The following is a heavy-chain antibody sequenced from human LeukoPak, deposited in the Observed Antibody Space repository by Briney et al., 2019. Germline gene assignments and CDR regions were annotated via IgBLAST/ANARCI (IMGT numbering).Heavy chain of an antibody. D-gene: IGHD2-2*03. V-gene: IGHV3-66*01. J-gene: IGHJ6*02. CDR2: IYSGGST. CDR3: ARDWIYYYYGMDV. CDR1: GFTVSSNY. Sequence: GALRLSCAASGFTVSSNYMSWVRQAPGKGLEWVSVIYSGGSTYYADSVKGRFTISRDNSKNTLYLQMNSLRAEDTAVYYCARDWIYYYYGMDVWGQGTTVTVSS.